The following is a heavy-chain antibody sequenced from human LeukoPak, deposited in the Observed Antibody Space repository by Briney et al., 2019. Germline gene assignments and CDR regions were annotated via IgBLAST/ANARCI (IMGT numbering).Heavy chain of an antibody. CDR2: ISGSGGST. J-gene: IGHJ3*02. CDR1: GFTFSSYA. CDR3: ANLIAVAGTENAFDI. D-gene: IGHD6-19*01. V-gene: IGHV3-23*01. Sequence: PGGSLRLSCAASGFTFSSYAVSWVRQAPGKGLEWVSAISGSGGSTYYADSVKGRFTISRDNSKNTLYLQMNSLRAEDTAVYYCANLIAVAGTENAFDIWGQGTMVTVSS.